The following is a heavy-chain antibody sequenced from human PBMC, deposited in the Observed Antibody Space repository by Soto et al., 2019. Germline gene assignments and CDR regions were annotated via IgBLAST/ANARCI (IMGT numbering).Heavy chain of an antibody. CDR3: AREEVVLWFGELLQDAFDI. D-gene: IGHD3-10*01. J-gene: IGHJ3*02. CDR1: GGSFSGYY. CDR2: INHSGST. Sequence: SETLSLTCAVYGGSFSGYYWSWIRQPPGKGLEWIGEINHSGSTNYNPSLKSRVTISVDTSKNQFSLKLSSVTAADTAVYYCAREEVVLWFGELLQDAFDIWGQGTMVT. V-gene: IGHV4-34*01.